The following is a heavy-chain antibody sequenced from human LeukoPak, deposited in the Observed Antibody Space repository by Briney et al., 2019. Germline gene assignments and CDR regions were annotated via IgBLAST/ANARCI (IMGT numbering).Heavy chain of an antibody. Sequence: ASVKVSCKASGYTFTSYAMHWVRQAPGQRLEWMGWINAGNGNTKYSQKFQGRVTITRDTSASTAYMELSSLRSEDTAVYYCARGSFYITIFGVVPNRDRHFDYWGQGTLVTVSS. CDR1: GYTFTSYA. D-gene: IGHD3-3*01. J-gene: IGHJ4*02. CDR3: ARGSFYITIFGVVPNRDRHFDY. V-gene: IGHV1-3*01. CDR2: INAGNGNT.